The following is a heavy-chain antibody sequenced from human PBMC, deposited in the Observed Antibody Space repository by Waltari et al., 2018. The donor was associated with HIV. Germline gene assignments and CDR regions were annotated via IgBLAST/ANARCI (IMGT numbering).Heavy chain of an antibody. CDR2: IYPGDSDT. CDR3: ARRRGSYSGSYYSLDY. CDR1: GYTFSTFW. D-gene: IGHD1-26*01. V-gene: IGHV5-51*03. J-gene: IGHJ4*02. Sequence: EEQLVQSGAEVKKTGESLKISCRGSGYTFSTFWCVWVRQRPGKGLEWMGTIYPGDSDTRYSPSFQGQVTISADKSISTAYLQWSSLKASDSAMYYCARRRGSYSGSYYSLDYWGQGTLVTVSS.